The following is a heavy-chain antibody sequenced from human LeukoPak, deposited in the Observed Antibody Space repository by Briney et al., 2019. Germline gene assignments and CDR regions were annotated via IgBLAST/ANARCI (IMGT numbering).Heavy chain of an antibody. D-gene: IGHD3-10*01. CDR3: AKDNDYYGSGSLDY. CDR1: GFTFSSYG. V-gene: IGHV3-30*18. J-gene: IGHJ4*02. Sequence: GGSLRLSCAASGFTFSSYGVHWVRQAPGKGLEWVAVISYDGSNKYYADSVKGRFTISRDNSKNTLYLQMNSLRAEDTAVYYCAKDNDYYGSGSLDYWGQGTLVTVSS. CDR2: ISYDGSNK.